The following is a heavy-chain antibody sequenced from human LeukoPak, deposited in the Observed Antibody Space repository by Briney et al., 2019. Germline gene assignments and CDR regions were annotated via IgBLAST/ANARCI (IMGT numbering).Heavy chain of an antibody. CDR2: INHSGST. J-gene: IGHJ4*02. CDR3: ARALNPLPGTYYFDY. CDR1: GGSFSGYY. D-gene: IGHD2-15*01. Sequence: SETLSLTCAVYGGSFSGYYWSWIRQPPGKGLEWIGEINHSGSTNYNPSLKSRVTISVDTSKNQFSLKLTSVTAAGTAVYYCARALNPLPGTYYFDYWGQGTLVTVSS. V-gene: IGHV4-34*01.